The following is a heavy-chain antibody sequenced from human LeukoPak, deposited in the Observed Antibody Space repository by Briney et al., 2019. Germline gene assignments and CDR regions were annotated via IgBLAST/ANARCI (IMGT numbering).Heavy chain of an antibody. J-gene: IGHJ4*02. Sequence: GESLMISFQGSGYSFTSYWISWVRPMPGKGPEWMGRIDPSDSYTNYSPSFQGHVTISADKSISTAYLQWSSLKASDTAMYYCARLNGYSYGCDYWGQGTLVTVSS. CDR1: GYSFTSYW. D-gene: IGHD5-18*01. V-gene: IGHV5-10-1*01. CDR3: ARLNGYSYGCDY. CDR2: IDPSDSYT.